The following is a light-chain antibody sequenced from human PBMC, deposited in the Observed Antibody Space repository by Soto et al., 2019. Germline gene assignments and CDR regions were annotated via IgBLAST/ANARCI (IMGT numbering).Light chain of an antibody. CDR2: GAS. CDR3: QQYKDWHPKMA. Sequence: DIVVTQSPATLSVSPGERATLSCRASQSINSDLAWYQQRPGQAPRLLIYGASTRATGIPGRFGGSGSGTDFRLTISSLQSEDSATYYCQQYKDWHPKMAFGQGTKVEVK. V-gene: IGKV3-15*01. J-gene: IGKJ1*01. CDR1: QSINSD.